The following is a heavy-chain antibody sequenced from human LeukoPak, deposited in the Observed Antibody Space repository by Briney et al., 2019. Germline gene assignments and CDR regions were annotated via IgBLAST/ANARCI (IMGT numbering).Heavy chain of an antibody. V-gene: IGHV4-4*09. D-gene: IGHD2-15*01. J-gene: IGHJ5*02. Sequence: SETLSLTCTVSGGSFSSHYWSWIRQPPGKGLEWIGYIYTSGSTDYNPSLKSRVTISVDTSKNQFSLKLSSVTAADTAVYYCARLLLMYWFDPWGQGTLVTVSS. CDR1: GGSFSSHY. CDR3: ARLLLMYWFDP. CDR2: IYTSGST.